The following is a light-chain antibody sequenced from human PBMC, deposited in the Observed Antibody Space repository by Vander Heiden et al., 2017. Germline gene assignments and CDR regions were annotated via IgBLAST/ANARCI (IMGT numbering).Light chain of an antibody. V-gene: IGKV3-11*01. J-gene: IGKJ5*01. CDR2: DVS. Sequence: EIVLTQPPATLSLSPGERATLTCRASQSVSSCFAWYQQKPGQAPRLLIYDVSNRAPGIPARFSGSGSGTDFTLTISSLEPEDFAVYYCQQRTTWPPTFGQGTRLEIK. CDR3: QQRTTWPPT. CDR1: QSVSSC.